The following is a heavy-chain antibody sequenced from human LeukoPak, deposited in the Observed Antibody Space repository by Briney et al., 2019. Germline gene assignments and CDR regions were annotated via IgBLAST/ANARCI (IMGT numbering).Heavy chain of an antibody. CDR2: ISGSGGST. J-gene: IGHJ5*02. CDR3: AKNPIVVVPAAMPSWFDP. D-gene: IGHD2-2*01. Sequence: GGSLRLSCAASGFTFSSYAMSWVRQAPGKGLEWVSAISGSGGSTYYADSVKGRFTISRDNSKNTLYLQMNSLRAEDTAVYYCAKNPIVVVPAAMPSWFDPWGQGILVTVSS. CDR1: GFTFSSYA. V-gene: IGHV3-23*01.